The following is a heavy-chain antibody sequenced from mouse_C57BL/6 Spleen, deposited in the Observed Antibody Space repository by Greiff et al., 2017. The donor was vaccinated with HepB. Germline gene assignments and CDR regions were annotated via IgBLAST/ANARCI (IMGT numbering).Heavy chain of an antibody. J-gene: IGHJ3*01. D-gene: IGHD2-5*01. CDR3: ARPAYYSNPAWFAY. V-gene: IGHV5-9*01. CDR1: GFTFSSYT. Sequence: EVQLVESGGGLVKPGGSLKLSCAASGFTFSSYTMSWVRQTPEKRLEWVATISGGGGNTYYPDSVKGRCTISRDNAKNTLYLQMSSLRSEDTALYYCARPAYYSNPAWFAYWGQGTLVTVSA. CDR2: ISGGGGNT.